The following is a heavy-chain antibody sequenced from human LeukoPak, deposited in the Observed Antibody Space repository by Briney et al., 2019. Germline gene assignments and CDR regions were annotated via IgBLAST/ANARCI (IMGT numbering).Heavy chain of an antibody. CDR1: GFTFSSYE. CDR3: ARDTRRYFDWFSYGMDV. CDR2: ISSSGSTI. D-gene: IGHD3-9*01. V-gene: IGHV3-48*03. J-gene: IGHJ6*02. Sequence: GGSLRLSCAASGFTFSSYEMNWVRQAPGKGLEWVSYISSSGSTIYYADCVKGRFTISRDNAKNSLYLQMNSLRAEDTAVYYCARDTRRYFDWFSYGMDVWGQGTTVTVSS.